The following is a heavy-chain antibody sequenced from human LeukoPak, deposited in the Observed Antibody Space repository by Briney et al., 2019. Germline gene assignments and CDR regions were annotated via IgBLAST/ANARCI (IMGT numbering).Heavy chain of an antibody. J-gene: IGHJ4*02. CDR3: AEDNRGGDCYYDY. CDR1: GFTFDDYA. D-gene: IGHD2-21*02. CDR2: ISWNSGSI. Sequence: GGSLRLSCAASGFTFDDYAMHWVRQAPGKGLEWVSGISWNSGSIGYADSVKGRFTISRDNAKNSLYLQMNSLRAEDTALYYCAEDNRGGDCYYDYWGQGTLVTVSS. V-gene: IGHV3-9*01.